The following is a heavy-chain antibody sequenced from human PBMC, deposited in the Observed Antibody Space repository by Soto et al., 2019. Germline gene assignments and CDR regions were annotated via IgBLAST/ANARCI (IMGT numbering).Heavy chain of an antibody. CDR3: ARKVSSGCYTALDY. J-gene: IGHJ4*02. V-gene: IGHV3-23*01. CDR2: ICGSGGYT. Sequence: GGSLRLSCAASGFTFSNYAMSWVRQAPGKGLERVSVICGSGGYTYYADSVKGRFTISRDNSKNTLYLQMNSLRAEDTAVYYCARKVSSGCYTALDYWGQGTLVTVSS. CDR1: GFTFSNYA. D-gene: IGHD2-2*02.